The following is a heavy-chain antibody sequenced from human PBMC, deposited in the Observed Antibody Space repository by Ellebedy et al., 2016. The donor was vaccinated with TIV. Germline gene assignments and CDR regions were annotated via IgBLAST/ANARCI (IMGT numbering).Heavy chain of an antibody. D-gene: IGHD4-23*01. CDR3: GRRRGGHSGLIDY. J-gene: IGHJ4*02. Sequence: SETLSLTXTVSGGSISNSGYYWGWIRQPPGKGLEWIGSLFYSGSMYYSPSLKSRVTMSVDTSKNQFSLKLSSVTAADTAVYYCGRRRGGHSGLIDYWGQGTLVTVSS. CDR1: GGSISNSGYY. V-gene: IGHV4-39*01. CDR2: LFYSGSM.